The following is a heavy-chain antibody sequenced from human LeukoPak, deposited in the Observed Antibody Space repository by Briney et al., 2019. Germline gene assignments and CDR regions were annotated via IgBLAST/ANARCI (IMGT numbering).Heavy chain of an antibody. Sequence: GGSLRLSCAASGFTFSSYAMQGVRPAPGKGGGWVAVISHDGSNKYYTDSVKGRFIISRDNSKNTLYLQMNSMRAEDTALYCCAMNGIYQLHWVWFDPWGQGTLVTVSS. CDR3: AMNGIYQLHWVWFDP. J-gene: IGHJ5*02. CDR1: GFTFSSYA. D-gene: IGHD2-2*01. CDR2: ISHDGSNK. V-gene: IGHV3-30-3*01.